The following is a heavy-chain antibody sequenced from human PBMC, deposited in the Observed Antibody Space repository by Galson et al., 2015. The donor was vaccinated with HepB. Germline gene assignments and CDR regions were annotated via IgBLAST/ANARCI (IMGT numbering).Heavy chain of an antibody. J-gene: IGHJ4*02. D-gene: IGHD6-19*01. CDR1: GFTFSSYA. Sequence: SLRLSCAASGFTFSSYAMSWVRQAPGKGLEWVAVISYDGTIKYYADSVKGRFTISRDNSKNTLYLQMTSLRAEDTAVYYCGTGYSSGSYYFDYWGQGTLVTVSS. V-gene: IGHV3-30-3*01. CDR3: GTGYSSGSYYFDY. CDR2: ISYDGTIK.